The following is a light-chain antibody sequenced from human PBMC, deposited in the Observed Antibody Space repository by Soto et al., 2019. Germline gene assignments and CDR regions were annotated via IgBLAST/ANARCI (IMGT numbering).Light chain of an antibody. CDR1: QSISTR. V-gene: IGKV1-27*01. J-gene: IGKJ4*01. CDR3: QKYNSVPLT. CDR2: VAS. Sequence: DIQMTQSPSTLSASVGDRVTITCRASQSISTRLAWYQQKPGKVPKLLIYVASTLQSGVPSRFSGSGSGTDFTLTISSLQPEDVATYYCQKYNSVPLTFGGGTKVDIK.